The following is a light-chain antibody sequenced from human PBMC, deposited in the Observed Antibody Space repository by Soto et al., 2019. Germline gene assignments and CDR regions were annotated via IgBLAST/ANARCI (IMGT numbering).Light chain of an antibody. V-gene: IGKV3-15*01. J-gene: IGKJ1*01. CDR3: QQYNNWPRT. Sequence: VLTQSPGTLSLSPWERGTLSCRASQSVSSDLAWYHQKPGQAPRLLIYGASTRATGIPARFSGSGSGTEFTLTINSLQSEDFAVYYCQQYNNWPRTFGQGTKVDIK. CDR1: QSVSSD. CDR2: GAS.